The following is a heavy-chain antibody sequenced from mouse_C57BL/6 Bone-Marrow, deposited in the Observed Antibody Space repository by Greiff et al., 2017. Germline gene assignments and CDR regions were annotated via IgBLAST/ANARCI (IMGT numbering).Heavy chain of an antibody. CDR1: GFTFSDFY. D-gene: IGHD1-3*01. Sequence: EVKLMESGGGLVQSGRSLRLSCATSGFTFSDFYMEWVRQAPGKGLEWIAASRNKANDYTTEYSASVKGLFIVSRDTSQSILYLQMNALRAEDTAIYYCARDACPLTAMDYWGQGTSVTVSS. CDR3: ARDACPLTAMDY. V-gene: IGHV7-1*01. CDR2: SRNKANDYTT. J-gene: IGHJ4*01.